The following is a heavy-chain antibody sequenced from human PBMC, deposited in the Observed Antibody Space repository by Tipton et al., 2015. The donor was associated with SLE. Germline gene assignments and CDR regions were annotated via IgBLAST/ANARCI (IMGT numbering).Heavy chain of an antibody. CDR3: ASGGTAAAVY. Sequence: TLSLTCTVSGGSISSSSYYWGWIRQPPGKGLEWIGSIYYSGSTYYNPSLKSRVTISVDTSKNQFSLKLCSVTAADTAVYYCASGGTAAAVYWGQGTLVTVSS. V-gene: IGHV4-39*07. CDR2: IYYSGST. CDR1: GGSISSSSYY. D-gene: IGHD6-13*01. J-gene: IGHJ4*02.